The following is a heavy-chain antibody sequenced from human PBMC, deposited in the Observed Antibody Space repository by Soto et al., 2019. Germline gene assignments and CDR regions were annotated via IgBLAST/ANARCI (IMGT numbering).Heavy chain of an antibody. CDR2: ISGSGGST. D-gene: IGHD7-27*01. CDR1: GFTFSSYA. CDR3: AKDWNTTRRKRLTGDHHGYFDY. V-gene: IGHV3-23*01. J-gene: IGHJ4*02. Sequence: GGSLRLSCAASGFTFSSYAMSWVRQAPGKGLEWVSAISGSGGSTYYANSVKGRFTISRDNSKNTLYLQMNSLRAEDTAVYYCAKDWNTTRRKRLTGDHHGYFDYWGQGTLVTVSS.